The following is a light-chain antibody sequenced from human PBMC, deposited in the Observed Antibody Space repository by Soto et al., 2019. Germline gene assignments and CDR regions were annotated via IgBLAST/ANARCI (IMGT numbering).Light chain of an antibody. J-gene: IGKJ4*01. V-gene: IGKV3-15*01. CDR1: QGVNSN. CDR2: AVS. CDR3: QQHNKWPLT. Sequence: EIVMTQSPATLSVFPGERATLSCRASQGVNSNLAWYQQKPGQAPRLLIYAVSTSATGIPARFSGSGSGTEFTLAISSLQSEDFAVYYCQQHNKWPLTFGAGTKVEIK.